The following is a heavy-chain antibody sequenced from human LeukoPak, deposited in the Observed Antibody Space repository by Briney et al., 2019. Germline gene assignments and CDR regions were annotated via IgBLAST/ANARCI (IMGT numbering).Heavy chain of an antibody. D-gene: IGHD1-1*01. V-gene: IGHV3-30*04. CDR3: ARTVQLERPVPLRNYYYMDV. CDR2: ISYDGSNK. CDR1: GFTFSSYY. J-gene: IGHJ6*03. Sequence: PGVTLRLLCAASGFTFSSYYMHWACRDPGKGLVEGIVISYDGSNKYYAESLKRRFTISRDNSKNNLYLAMNSQRAEDTAGYYCARTVQLERPVPLRNYYYMDVWGKGTTVPISS.